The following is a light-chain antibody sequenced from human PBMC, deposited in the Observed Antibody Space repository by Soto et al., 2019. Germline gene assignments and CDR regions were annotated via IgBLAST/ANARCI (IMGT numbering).Light chain of an antibody. Sequence: QSALTQPASVSGSPGQSITISCTGTTSDVGNYNLVSWYQHHPGKAPKVMIYEGTQPPPGVSNRFSGSKSGNTASLTISGLQDEDEADYYCCSYAETSTSVAFGGGTKVTVL. CDR1: TSDVGNYNL. CDR3: CSYAETSTSVA. V-gene: IGLV2-23*01. J-gene: IGLJ2*01. CDR2: EGT.